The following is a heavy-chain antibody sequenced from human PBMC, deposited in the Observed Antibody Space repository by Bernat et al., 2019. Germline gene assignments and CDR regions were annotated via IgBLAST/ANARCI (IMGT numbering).Heavy chain of an antibody. CDR3: AKVSGGSGWLVLEY. CDR2: ISYDGKKQ. Sequence: QVQLVESGGGVVQPGRSLRLSCAASGFTFNNYGMHWVRQAPGKVLEWVAVISYDGKKQYYSDSVKGRFTISRDQSKDTLYLRMSSLRVVDAGVYYCAKVSGGSGWLVLEYWGQGTLVTVSS. J-gene: IGHJ4*02. V-gene: IGHV3-30*18. D-gene: IGHD6-19*01. CDR1: GFTFNNYG.